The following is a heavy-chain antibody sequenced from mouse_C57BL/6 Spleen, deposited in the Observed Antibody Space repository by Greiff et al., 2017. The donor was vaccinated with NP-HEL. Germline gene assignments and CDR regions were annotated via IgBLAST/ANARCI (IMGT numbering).Heavy chain of an antibody. D-gene: IGHD3-1*01. J-gene: IGHJ1*03. CDR3: ARTVGKGWYFDV. CDR1: GYTFTDYN. Sequence: EVQLQQSGPELVKPGASVKMSCKASGYTFTDYNMHWVKQSHGKSLEWIGYINPNNGGTSYNQKFKGKATLTVNKSSSTAYMELRSLTSEESAVYYCARTVGKGWYFDVWGTGTTVTVSS. V-gene: IGHV1-22*01. CDR2: INPNNGGT.